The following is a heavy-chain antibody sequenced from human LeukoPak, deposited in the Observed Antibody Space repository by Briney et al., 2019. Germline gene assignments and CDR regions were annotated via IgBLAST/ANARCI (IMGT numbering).Heavy chain of an antibody. Sequence: PSETLSLTCTVSGGSISSGGYYWSWIRQHPGKGLEWIGYIYYSGSTYYNPSLKSRVTISVDTSKNQFSLKLNSVTAADTAVYYCARSDILTGYLYYFDYWGQGTLVTVSS. CDR2: IYYSGST. D-gene: IGHD3-9*01. CDR3: ARSDILTGYLYYFDY. V-gene: IGHV4-31*03. J-gene: IGHJ4*02. CDR1: GGSISSGGYY.